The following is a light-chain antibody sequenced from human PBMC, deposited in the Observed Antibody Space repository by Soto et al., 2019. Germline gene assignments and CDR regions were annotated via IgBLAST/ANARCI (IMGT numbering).Light chain of an antibody. CDR1: QSAGNTY. V-gene: IGKV3-20*01. J-gene: IGKJ1*01. Sequence: EIELTQSPGTLSFSPGERATLSCRASQSAGNTYLAWYQQKPGQAPRLLNYGTSSRATAIPDRFSGSGSRTEFTLTSDRVEPDDFAVYYCQQDGSSRTFGQGTKVEGK. CDR3: QQDGSSRT. CDR2: GTS.